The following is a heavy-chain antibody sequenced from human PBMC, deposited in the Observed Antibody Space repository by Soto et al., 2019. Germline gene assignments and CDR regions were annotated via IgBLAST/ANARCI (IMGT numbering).Heavy chain of an antibody. V-gene: IGHV3-30-3*01. CDR2: ISYDGSNK. D-gene: IGHD2-21*02. Sequence: QVQLVESGGGVVQPGRSLRLSCAASGFTFSSYAMHWVRQAPGKRLEWVAVISYDGSNKYYADSVKGRFTISRDNSKNTLYLQMNSLRAEDTAVYYCASPPSYCGGDCYHNWFDPWGQGTLVTVSS. J-gene: IGHJ5*02. CDR1: GFTFSSYA. CDR3: ASPPSYCGGDCYHNWFDP.